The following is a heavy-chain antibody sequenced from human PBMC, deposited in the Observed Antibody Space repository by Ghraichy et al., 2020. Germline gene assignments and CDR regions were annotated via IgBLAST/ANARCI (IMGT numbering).Heavy chain of an antibody. CDR3: ARDRGTIATAGNFDW. Sequence: ASVKVSCKASGYSFSTYGISWVRQAPGQGLEWLGWVSPYNGNTNYAPKIQDRVTMTTDTSTSTAYMELTSLRSDDTAMYLCARDRGTIATAGNFDWGGQGTLVTVSS. CDR1: GYSFSTYG. J-gene: IGHJ4*02. CDR2: VSPYNGNT. V-gene: IGHV1-18*01. D-gene: IGHD6-13*01.